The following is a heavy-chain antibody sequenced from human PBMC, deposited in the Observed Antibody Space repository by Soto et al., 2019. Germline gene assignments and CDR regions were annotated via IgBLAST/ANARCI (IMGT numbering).Heavy chain of an antibody. Sequence: PWETLSLTCTVSGASFTDGSLFWGWIRQSPGKGVEWIASTYIGGMTYYNPSLRSRVTISVDTSKSQFSLRLNSVTAADTAVYYCAKYKEDLHKLGPRPHFDYWGQGTLVTVSS. D-gene: IGHD6-6*01. CDR3: AKYKEDLHKLGPRPHFDY. CDR1: GASFTDGSLF. J-gene: IGHJ4*02. CDR2: TYIGGMT. V-gene: IGHV4-39*01.